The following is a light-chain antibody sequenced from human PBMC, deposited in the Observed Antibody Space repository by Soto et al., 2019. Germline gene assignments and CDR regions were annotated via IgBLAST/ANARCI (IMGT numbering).Light chain of an antibody. CDR1: QRLLSSY. CDR3: QQYLSSPWT. J-gene: IGKJ1*01. V-gene: IGKV3-20*01. CDR2: GTS. Sequence: EIVLTQSPTTLSLSPGEGATLSCRASQRLLSSYLVWYQQRPGQAPRLLMFGTSGRATGIPDRFSGSGSGTDFTLAISRLEPEDFAVYYCQQYLSSPWTFGQGTEVEIK.